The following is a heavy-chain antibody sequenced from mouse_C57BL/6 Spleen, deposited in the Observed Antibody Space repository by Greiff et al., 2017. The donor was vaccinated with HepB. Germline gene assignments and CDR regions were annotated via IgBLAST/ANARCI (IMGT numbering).Heavy chain of an antibody. Sequence: VQLQQSGPELVKPGASVKISCKASGYAFSSSWMNWVKQRPGKGLEWIGRIYPGDGDTNYNGKFKGKATLTADKSSSTAYMQLSSLTSEDSAVYFCARDWDEDYYAMDYWGQGTSVTVSS. CDR1: GYAFSSSW. J-gene: IGHJ4*01. CDR2: IYPGDGDT. D-gene: IGHD4-1*01. V-gene: IGHV1-82*01. CDR3: ARDWDEDYYAMDY.